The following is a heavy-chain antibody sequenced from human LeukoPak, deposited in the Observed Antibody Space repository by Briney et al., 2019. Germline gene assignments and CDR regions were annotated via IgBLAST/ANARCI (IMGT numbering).Heavy chain of an antibody. D-gene: IGHD1-1*01. J-gene: IGHJ5*02. CDR3: ARGQRDWNGGGNWFDP. V-gene: IGHV1-69*01. CDR1: GGTFSSYA. CDR2: IIPIFGTA. Sequence: SVKVSCKASGGTFSSYAISWVRQAPGQGLEWMGGIIPIFGTANYAQKFQGRVTITADESTSTAYMELSSLRSEDTAVYYCARGQRDWNGGGNWFDPWGQGTLVTVSS.